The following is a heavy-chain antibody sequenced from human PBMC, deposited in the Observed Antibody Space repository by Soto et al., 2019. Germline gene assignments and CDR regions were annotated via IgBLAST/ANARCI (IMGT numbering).Heavy chain of an antibody. CDR2: IYHSGST. CDR1: GGSISSSNW. CDR3: ARAASSSSWSKHFDY. V-gene: IGHV4-4*02. D-gene: IGHD6-13*01. J-gene: IGHJ4*02. Sequence: PSETLSLTCAVSGGSISSSNWWSWVRQPPGRGLEWIGEIYHSGSTNYNPSLKSRVTISVDKSKNQFSLKLSSVTAADTAVYYCARAASSSSWSKHFDYWGQGTLVTVS.